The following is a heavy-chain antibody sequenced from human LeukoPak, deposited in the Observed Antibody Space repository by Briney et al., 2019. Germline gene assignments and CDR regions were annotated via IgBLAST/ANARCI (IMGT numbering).Heavy chain of an antibody. J-gene: IGHJ6*02. CDR1: GGSVSSGSYY. V-gene: IGHV4-61*01. CDR3: ARVRNEYFYYGMDV. D-gene: IGHD1-14*01. CDR2: IYDSGST. Sequence: SETLSLTCTVSGGSVSSGSYYWSWIRQPPGKGLEWIGYIYDSGSTNYNPSLKGRVTISVDTSKNQFSLNLSSVTAADTAVYYCARVRNEYFYYGMDVWGQGTTVTVSS.